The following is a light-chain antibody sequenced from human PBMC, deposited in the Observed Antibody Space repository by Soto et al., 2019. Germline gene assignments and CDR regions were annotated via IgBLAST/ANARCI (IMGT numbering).Light chain of an antibody. CDR2: AAS. CDR1: QSISNF. CDR3: QQYYNSVLT. Sequence: DIQMTQSPSSLSASLGDRVTITCRASQSISNFLNWVQHKPGNAPKVLISAASTLQSGVPPRFSGSESGTDFTLTISSLQPEDSASYYCQQYYNSVLTFGGGTK. V-gene: IGKV1-39*01. J-gene: IGKJ4*01.